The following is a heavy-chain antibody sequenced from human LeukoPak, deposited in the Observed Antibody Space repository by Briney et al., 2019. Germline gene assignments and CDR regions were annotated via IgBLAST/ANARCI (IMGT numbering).Heavy chain of an antibody. V-gene: IGHV3-23*01. D-gene: IGHD2-21*02. J-gene: IGHJ4*02. CDR2: ISGSGGST. CDR1: GFTFSSYA. Sequence: GGSLRLSCAASGFTFSSYAMSWVRQAPGKGLEWVSAISGSGGSTYYADSVKGRFTISRDNPKNTLYLQMNSLRAEDTAVYYCAKGGPDSGGDCYLFGDYWGQRTLVTVSS. CDR3: AKGGPDSGGDCYLFGDY.